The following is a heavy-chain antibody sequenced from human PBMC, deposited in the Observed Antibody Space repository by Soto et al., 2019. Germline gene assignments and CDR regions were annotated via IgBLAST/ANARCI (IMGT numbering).Heavy chain of an antibody. D-gene: IGHD3-3*01. V-gene: IGHV3-23*01. J-gene: IGHJ4*02. CDR1: GFTFSSYA. Sequence: PGGSLRLSCAASGFTFSSYAMSWVRQAPGKXLEWVSAISGSGGSTYYADSVKGRFTISRDNSKNTLYLQMNSLRAEDTAVYYCAKVLGNDFWSGYYARFDYWGQGTLVTVSS. CDR3: AKVLGNDFWSGYYARFDY. CDR2: ISGSGGST.